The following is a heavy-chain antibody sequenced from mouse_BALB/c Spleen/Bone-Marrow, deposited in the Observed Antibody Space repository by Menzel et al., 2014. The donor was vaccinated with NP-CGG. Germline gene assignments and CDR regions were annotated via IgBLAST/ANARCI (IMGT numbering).Heavy chain of an antibody. J-gene: IGHJ2*01. CDR1: GYSITSGYF. CDR2: ISYDGTD. CDR3: ASDGYLSYFDY. V-gene: IGHV3-6*02. D-gene: IGHD2-2*01. Sequence: EVKLMESGPGLVKPSQSLSLTCSVTGYSITSGYFWNWIRQFPGNKLEWMGYISYDGTDNYNPSLKNRISITRDTSNNQFFLKLNSVTSEDTATYYCASDGYLSYFDYWGQGTTLTVSS.